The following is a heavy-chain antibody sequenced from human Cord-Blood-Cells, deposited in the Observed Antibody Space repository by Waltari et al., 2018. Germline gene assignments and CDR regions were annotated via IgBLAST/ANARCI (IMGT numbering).Heavy chain of an antibody. V-gene: IGHV1-2*02. CDR1: GYTFTGYY. J-gene: IGHJ4*02. CDR3: ARVGPDFWSGYYDY. D-gene: IGHD3-3*01. Sequence: QVQLVQSGAEVKKPGASVKVSCKASGYTFTGYYMHWVRQAPGQGLEWMGWINPNSGGTNNAQKFQGRVTMTRDTSISTAYMELSRLRSDDTAVYYCARVGPDFWSGYYDYWGQGTLVTVSS. CDR2: INPNSGGT.